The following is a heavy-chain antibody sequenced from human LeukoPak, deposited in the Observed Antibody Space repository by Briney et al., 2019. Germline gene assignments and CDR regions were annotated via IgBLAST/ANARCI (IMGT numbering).Heavy chain of an antibody. J-gene: IGHJ6*02. CDR3: ARAYYYYGMDV. Sequence: GGSLRLSCAASGFTFDDYAMHWVRQAPGKGLEWVSGISWNSGSLGYADSVKGRFTISRDNAKNSLYLQMNSLRAEDTALYYCARAYYYYGMDVWGQGTTVTVSS. V-gene: IGHV3-9*01. CDR2: ISWNSGSL. CDR1: GFTFDDYA.